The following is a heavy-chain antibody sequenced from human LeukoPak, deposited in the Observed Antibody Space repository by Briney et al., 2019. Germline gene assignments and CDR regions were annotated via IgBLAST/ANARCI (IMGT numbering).Heavy chain of an antibody. J-gene: IGHJ4*02. V-gene: IGHV3-33*01. D-gene: IGHD4-11*01. CDR1: GFTFSSYG. Sequence: GGSLRLSCAASGFTFSSYGMHWVRQAPGRGLEWVAVIWYDGSNKKYADSVKGRFTISRDNSKNTLYLQMNSLRAEDTAVYYCATLATVTTEYDFWGQGTLVTVSS. CDR2: IWYDGSNK. CDR3: ATLATVTTEYDF.